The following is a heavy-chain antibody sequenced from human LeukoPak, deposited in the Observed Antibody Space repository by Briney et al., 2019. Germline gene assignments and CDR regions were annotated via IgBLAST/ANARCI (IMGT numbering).Heavy chain of an antibody. V-gene: IGHV3-74*01. CDR2: INTDGSST. J-gene: IGHJ4*02. CDR1: GFTFSSYW. D-gene: IGHD3-22*01. Sequence: PGGSLRLSCAASGFTFSSYWMHWVRQAPGKGLVWVSRINTDGSSTIYADSVTGRFTISRDNAKNTLYLQMNSLRAEDTAVYYCARGSYYYDSSVCRYWGQGTLVTVSS. CDR3: ARGSYYYDSSVCRY.